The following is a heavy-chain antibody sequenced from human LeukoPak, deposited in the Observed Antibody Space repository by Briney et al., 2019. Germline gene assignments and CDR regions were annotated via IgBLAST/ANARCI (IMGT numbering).Heavy chain of an antibody. CDR2: LYSGGNT. J-gene: IGHJ6*02. CDR3: TRDWLTRDGPINFYYYGMDV. V-gene: IGHV3-66*01. Sequence: GGSLRLSCAASGFTVSSNYKSWVRQAPGKGLEWVSVLYSGGNTYYADSVKGRITISRDNSKNTLYLQMNSLRAEDTAVYYCTRDWLTRDGPINFYYYGMDVWGQGTTVTVSS. CDR1: GFTVSSNY. D-gene: IGHD5-24*01.